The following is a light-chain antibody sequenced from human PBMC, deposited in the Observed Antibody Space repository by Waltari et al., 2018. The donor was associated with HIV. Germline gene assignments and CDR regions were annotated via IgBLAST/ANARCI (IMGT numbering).Light chain of an antibody. J-gene: IGKJ4*01. V-gene: IGKV3-11*01. CDR1: QSVSSY. CDR3: QQRSNWPLN. Sequence: DIVLTQSPATLSLSPGERDTLSCRASQSVSSYLAWYQQKPGQAPRLLIYDASNRATGIPARFSGSGSGTDFTLTISSLEPEDFAVYYCQQRSNWPLNFGGGTKVEIK. CDR2: DAS.